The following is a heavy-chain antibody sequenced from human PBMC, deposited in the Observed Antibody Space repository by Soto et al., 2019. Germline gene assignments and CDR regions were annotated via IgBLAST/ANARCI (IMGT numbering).Heavy chain of an antibody. J-gene: IGHJ4*02. CDR1: GFTFSSYW. Sequence: EVQLVESGGGLVQPGGSLRLSCAASGFTFSSYWMSWVRQAPGKGLEWVAKIKQDGSEKYYVDSVKGRFNISRDNANNSLYLQINSLRAEDTAGYYCANSLYCDYDDYWGQGTLVTVSS. CDR2: IKQDGSEK. CDR3: ANSLYCDYDDY. D-gene: IGHD1-26*01. V-gene: IGHV3-7*01.